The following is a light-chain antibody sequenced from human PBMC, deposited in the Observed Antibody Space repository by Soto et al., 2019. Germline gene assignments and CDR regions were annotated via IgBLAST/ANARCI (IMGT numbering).Light chain of an antibody. Sequence: SYDLTQPPSVSVSPGQTASITCSGDKLGDKYACWYQQKPGQSPVLVICQDSKRPSGIPERFSGSNSGNTATLTISGTQAMDEADYYCQAWDSSTANVVFGGGTQLTVL. V-gene: IGLV3-1*01. J-gene: IGLJ2*01. CDR1: KLGDKY. CDR3: QAWDSSTANVV. CDR2: QDS.